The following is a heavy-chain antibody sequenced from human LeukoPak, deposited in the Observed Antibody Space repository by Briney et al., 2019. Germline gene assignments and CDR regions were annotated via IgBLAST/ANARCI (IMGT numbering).Heavy chain of an antibody. D-gene: IGHD1-26*01. Sequence: GESLKISCKGSGYSFTTYWIGWVRQMPGKGLEWMGIIYPGDSDSRYNPSFQGQVTISADKSINAAYLQWSSLKASDTAMYYCARHVRSGSYYLDYWGQGTLVTVSS. V-gene: IGHV5-51*01. J-gene: IGHJ4*02. CDR2: IYPGDSDS. CDR3: ARHVRSGSYYLDY. CDR1: GYSFTTYW.